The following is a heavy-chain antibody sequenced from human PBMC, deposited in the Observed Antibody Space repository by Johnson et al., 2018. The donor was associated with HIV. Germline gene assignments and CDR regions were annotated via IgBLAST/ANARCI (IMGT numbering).Heavy chain of an antibody. Sequence: VQLVESGGGVVQPGRSLRLSCAASGFTFSNAWMSWVRQAPGKGLVWVSRISSDGSSTSYADSVKGRFTISRDNARNTMFVQMKSLRAEDTAVYYCARSGPNWAFDFWGQGTMVTLSS. J-gene: IGHJ3*01. V-gene: IGHV3-74*02. CDR1: GFTFSNAW. CDR3: ARSGPNWAFDF. D-gene: IGHD1-1*01. CDR2: ISSDGSST.